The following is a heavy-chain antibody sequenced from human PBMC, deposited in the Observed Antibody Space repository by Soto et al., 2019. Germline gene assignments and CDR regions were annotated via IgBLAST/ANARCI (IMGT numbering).Heavy chain of an antibody. Sequence: GASVKVSCKVSGYTLTELSMHWVRQAPGKGLEWMGGFDPEDGETIYAQKFQGRVTMTEDTSTDTAYMELSSLRSEDTAVYYCATEIGQVFHYDILTGYPYNWFDPWGQGTLVTVS. CDR1: GYTLTELS. J-gene: IGHJ5*02. V-gene: IGHV1-24*01. CDR3: ATEIGQVFHYDILTGYPYNWFDP. D-gene: IGHD3-9*01. CDR2: FDPEDGET.